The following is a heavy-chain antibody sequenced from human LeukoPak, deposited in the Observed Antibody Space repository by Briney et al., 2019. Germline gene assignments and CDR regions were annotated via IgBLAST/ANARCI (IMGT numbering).Heavy chain of an antibody. D-gene: IGHD1-26*01. Sequence: GGSLRLSCAASGFTFSSYAMSWVRQAPGKGLEWVSAISGSGGSTYYADSVKGRFTISRDNSKNTLYLQMNSLRAEDTAVYYCAKDLQGGGSYALRGGPYDYWGQGTLVTVSS. V-gene: IGHV3-23*01. CDR2: ISGSGGST. CDR3: AKDLQGGGSYALRGGPYDY. CDR1: GFTFSSYA. J-gene: IGHJ4*02.